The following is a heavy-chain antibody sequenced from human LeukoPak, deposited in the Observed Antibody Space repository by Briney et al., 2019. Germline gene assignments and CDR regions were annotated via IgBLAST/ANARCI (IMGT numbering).Heavy chain of an antibody. Sequence: GGSLRLSCAASGFSFSGYDMSWVGQAPGKGLEWVSAISGSGGSTYYADSVKGRFTISRDNSKNTLYLQMNSLRVEDTAVFYCARDEGSGSYLDYWGQGTLVAVSS. D-gene: IGHD3-10*01. CDR2: ISGSGGST. V-gene: IGHV3-23*01. J-gene: IGHJ4*02. CDR3: ARDEGSGSYLDY. CDR1: GFSFSGYD.